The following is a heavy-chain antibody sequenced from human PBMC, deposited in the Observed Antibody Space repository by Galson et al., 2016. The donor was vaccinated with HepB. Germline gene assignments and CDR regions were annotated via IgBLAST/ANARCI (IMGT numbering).Heavy chain of an antibody. J-gene: IGHJ4*02. V-gene: IGHV2-5*01. CDR2: VYCNDDN. CDR3: AHSNIKGADFDY. CDR1: GFSLTTNGVG. D-gene: IGHD2/OR15-2a*01. Sequence: PALVKPTQTLTLACTFSGFSLTTNGVGVGWIHQPPGKALEGLAHVYCNDDNRDSPSLKTRLIITKDTAKNQVVLTMTNLDPVDTATYYFAHSNIKGADFDYWGQGTLVTVSS.